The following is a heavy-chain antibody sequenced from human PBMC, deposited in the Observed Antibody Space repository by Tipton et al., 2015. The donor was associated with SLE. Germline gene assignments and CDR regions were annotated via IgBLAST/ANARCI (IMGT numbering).Heavy chain of an antibody. CDR3: ATMGEGYSYDYYFDY. J-gene: IGHJ4*02. V-gene: IGHV3-74*01. D-gene: IGHD5-18*01. CDR2: INSDGSST. Sequence: SLRLSCAASGFTFSSYWMHWVRQAPGKGLVWVSRINSDGSSTSYADSGKGRFTISRDNAKNTLYLQMNSLRAEDTAVYYWATMGEGYSYDYYFDYWGQGTLVTVSS. CDR1: GFTFSSYW.